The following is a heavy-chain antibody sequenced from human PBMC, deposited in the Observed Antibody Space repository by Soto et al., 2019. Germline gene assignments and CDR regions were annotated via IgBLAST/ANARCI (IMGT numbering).Heavy chain of an antibody. CDR2: INPNSGGT. Sequence: ASVKVSCKASGYTFTGYYMHWVRQAPGQGLEWMGWINPNSGGTNYAQKFQGWVTMTRDTSISTAYMELRRLRSDDTAVYYCARSVESRYCSGGSCYYFDYWGQGTLVTVSS. D-gene: IGHD2-15*01. J-gene: IGHJ4*02. CDR1: GYTFTGYY. V-gene: IGHV1-2*04. CDR3: ARSVESRYCSGGSCYYFDY.